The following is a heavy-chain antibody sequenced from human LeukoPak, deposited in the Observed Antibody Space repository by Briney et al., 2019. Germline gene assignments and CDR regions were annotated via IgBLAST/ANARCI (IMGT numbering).Heavy chain of an antibody. Sequence: GGSLRLSCAAPGFSLTSNGMHWVRQAPGKGLEWVAFISHDGNKKYYADSVKGRFTVSRDSPKSTLFLQMDSLRRDDTAVYYCARDIRVRYMPMVRAVEYYQYHAMDVWGQGTTVTVYS. D-gene: IGHD3-10*01. J-gene: IGHJ6*02. CDR1: GFSLTSNG. V-gene: IGHV3-30*03. CDR3: ARDIRVRYMPMVRAVEYYQYHAMDV. CDR2: ISHDGNKK.